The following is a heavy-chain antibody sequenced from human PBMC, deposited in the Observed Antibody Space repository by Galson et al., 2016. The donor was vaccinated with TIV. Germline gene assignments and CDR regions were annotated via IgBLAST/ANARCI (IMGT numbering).Heavy chain of an antibody. D-gene: IGHD6-13*01. Sequence: SLRLSCAASGFTFSSSWMIWMRQSPGLGLEWVANMKQDGSEIYNVDSVMGRFTISRDNAKNSVFLQMSSLRAEDTAVYYCARAEWISSWRVDPWGQGTLVTVSS. CDR2: MKQDGSEI. V-gene: IGHV3-7*01. CDR1: GFTFSSSW. J-gene: IGHJ5*02. CDR3: ARAEWISSWRVDP.